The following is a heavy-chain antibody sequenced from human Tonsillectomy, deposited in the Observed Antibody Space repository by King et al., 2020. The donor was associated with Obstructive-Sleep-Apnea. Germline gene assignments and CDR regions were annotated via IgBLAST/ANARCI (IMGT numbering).Heavy chain of an antibody. V-gene: IGHV3-30*18. Sequence: QLVQSGGGVVQPGRSLRLSCAASGFTFSGYGIHWVRQAPGKGLEWVAILSYDGSSKNYADSVKGRFTISRDNSKNTLYLQMNSLRVEDTAVYYCVKDFRDHWTLDYWGQGTLVTVSS. D-gene: IGHD3/OR15-3a*01. J-gene: IGHJ4*02. CDR1: GFTFSGYG. CDR3: VKDFRDHWTLDY. CDR2: LSYDGSSK.